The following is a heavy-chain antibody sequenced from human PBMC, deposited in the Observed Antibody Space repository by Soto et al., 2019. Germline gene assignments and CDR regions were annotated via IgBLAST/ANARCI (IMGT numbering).Heavy chain of an antibody. J-gene: IGHJ3*02. CDR2: INPGDSDT. Sequence: PGESLKISCEGSGFSFSKYKIGWVRQMPGKGLEWMGIINPGDSDTRYSPSFQGQVTISADKSISTAYLQWSSLKASDTAVYYCARNGFYDSSGYFHDAFDIWGQGTMVTVSS. D-gene: IGHD3-22*01. V-gene: IGHV5-51*01. CDR1: GFSFSKYK. CDR3: ARNGFYDSSGYFHDAFDI.